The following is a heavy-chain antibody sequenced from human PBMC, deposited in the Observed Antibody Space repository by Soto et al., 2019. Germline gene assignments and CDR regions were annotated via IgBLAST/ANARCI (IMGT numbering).Heavy chain of an antibody. CDR3: AHRRRPSGIAVAGIPPVAKALETYDY. CDR2: IYWDDDK. CDR1: GFSLSTSGVG. Sequence: QITLKESGPTLVNPTQTLTLTCTFSGFSLSTSGVGVGWIRQPPGKALEWLALIYWDDDKRYSPSLKSRLTITKDTSKNQVVLTMTNMDPVDTATYYCAHRRRPSGIAVAGIPPVAKALETYDYWGQGTLVTVSS. V-gene: IGHV2-5*02. D-gene: IGHD6-19*01. J-gene: IGHJ4*02.